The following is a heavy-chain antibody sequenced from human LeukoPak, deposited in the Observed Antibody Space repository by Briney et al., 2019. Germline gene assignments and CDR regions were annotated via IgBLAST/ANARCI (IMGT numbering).Heavy chain of an antibody. CDR2: ISGSGGST. Sequence: GGSLRPSCAASGFTFSSYAMSWVRQAPGKGLEWVSAISGSGGSTYYADSVKGRFTISRDNSKNTLYLQMNSLRAEDTAVYYCAKVGIVATIYYFDYWGQGTLVTVSS. V-gene: IGHV3-23*01. CDR3: AKVGIVATIYYFDY. D-gene: IGHD5-12*01. CDR1: GFTFSSYA. J-gene: IGHJ4*02.